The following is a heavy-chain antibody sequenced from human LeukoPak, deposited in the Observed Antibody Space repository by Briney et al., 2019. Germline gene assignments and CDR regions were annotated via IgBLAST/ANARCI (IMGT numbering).Heavy chain of an antibody. J-gene: IGHJ4*02. V-gene: IGHV3-30*02. CDR2: IRYHGSDK. D-gene: IGHD6-13*01. CDR1: GFTFSGSG. Sequence: GESLRLSCAASGFTFSGSGMHWVRQAPGKGLEWVAFIRYHGSDKYYADSVKGRFTISRDNAKNSLYLQMHSLRAEDTAVYYCARDSQAVGTDFDYWGQGTLVTVSS. CDR3: ARDSQAVGTDFDY.